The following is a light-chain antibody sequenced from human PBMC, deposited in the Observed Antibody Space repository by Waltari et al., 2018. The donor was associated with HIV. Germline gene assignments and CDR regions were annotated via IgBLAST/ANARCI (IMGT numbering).Light chain of an antibody. CDR2: SYN. CDR1: SSNIGSNT. Sequence: QSVLTQPPSASGTPGQRVTISCSGSSSNIGSNTENWYQQLPGTAPKLLIYSYNQRPSGVPDRFSGSKSGTSACLAISGLQSEDEAHYYCASWDDSLNGYVFGTGTKVTVL. J-gene: IGLJ1*01. V-gene: IGLV1-44*01. CDR3: ASWDDSLNGYV.